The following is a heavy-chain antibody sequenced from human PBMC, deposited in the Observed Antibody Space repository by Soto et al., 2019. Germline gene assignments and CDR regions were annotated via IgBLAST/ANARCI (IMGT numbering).Heavy chain of an antibody. CDR3: ASGSMVRGVRNYYYYGMDV. CDR1: GYTFTSYG. CDR2: ISAYNGNT. V-gene: IGHV1-18*01. Sequence: ASVKVSCKASGYTFTSYGISWVRQAPGQGLEWMGWISAYNGNTNYAQKLQGRVTMTTDTSTSTAYMELRSLRSDDTAVYYCASGSMVRGVRNYYYYGMDVWAKGPRSPSP. D-gene: IGHD3-10*01. J-gene: IGHJ6*02.